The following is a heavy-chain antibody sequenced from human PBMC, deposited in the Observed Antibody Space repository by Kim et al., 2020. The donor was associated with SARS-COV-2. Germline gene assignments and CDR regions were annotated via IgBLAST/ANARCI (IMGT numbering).Heavy chain of an antibody. CDR3: ASERWSGY. D-gene: IGHD2-8*01. Sequence: GGSTYDADSMKGRFTISRDKSKNTLYLQMGSLRAEDTAVYYCASERWSGYWGQGTLITVSA. V-gene: IGHV3-66*01. CDR2: GGST. J-gene: IGHJ4*02.